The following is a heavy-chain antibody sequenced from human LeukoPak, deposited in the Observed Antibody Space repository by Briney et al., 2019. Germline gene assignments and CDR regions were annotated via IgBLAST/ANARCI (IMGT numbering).Heavy chain of an antibody. V-gene: IGHV1-18*01. CDR3: ARGRYCSSTSCYLQGWFDP. D-gene: IGHD2-2*01. Sequence: ASVKVSCKASGYTFTSYGISWVRQAPGQGLEWMGWISAYNGNTNYAQKLQGRVTMTTDTSTSTAYMELRSLRSDDTAVYYCARGRYCSSTSCYLQGWFDPWGQGTLVTVSS. CDR2: ISAYNGNT. J-gene: IGHJ5*02. CDR1: GYTFTSYG.